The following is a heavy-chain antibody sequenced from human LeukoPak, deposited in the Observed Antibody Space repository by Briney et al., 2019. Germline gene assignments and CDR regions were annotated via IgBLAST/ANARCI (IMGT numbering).Heavy chain of an antibody. Sequence: SETLSLTCAVYGGSFSGYYWSWIRQPPGRGLEWIGEINHSGSTNYNPSLKSRVTISVDTSKNQFSLKLSSVTAADTAVYYCARGLYSSGWHPFYYFDYWGQGTLVTVSS. CDR2: INHSGST. J-gene: IGHJ4*02. V-gene: IGHV4-34*01. D-gene: IGHD6-19*01. CDR3: ARGLYSSGWHPFYYFDY. CDR1: GGSFSGYY.